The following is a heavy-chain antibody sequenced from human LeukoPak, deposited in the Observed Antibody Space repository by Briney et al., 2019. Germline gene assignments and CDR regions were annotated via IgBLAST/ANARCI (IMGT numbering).Heavy chain of an antibody. J-gene: IGHJ4*02. CDR1: AFTFSSYW. CDR2: IKDDGSEK. D-gene: IGHD3-22*01. Sequence: GGSLRLSCAGSAFTFSSYWMSWVRQAPGKGPEWVANIKDDGSEKYYLDSVKGRFTISRDNAKNSLYLQMNSLRAEDTAMYYCARTGYDSSGYYSDYWGQGTLVTVSS. V-gene: IGHV3-7*01. CDR3: ARTGYDSSGYYSDY.